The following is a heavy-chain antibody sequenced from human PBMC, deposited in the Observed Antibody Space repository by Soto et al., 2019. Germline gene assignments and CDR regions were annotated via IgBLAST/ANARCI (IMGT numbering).Heavy chain of an antibody. Sequence: PSETLSLTCTVSGGSIIRSDTYYWGWIRQPPGKGLEWIGSVYYSGITYYNPSLRSRVTISVDTSNNEFSLRLNSVTAADTAVYYCARGGGVILGQMVWFDPWGQGTLVTVSS. D-gene: IGHD3-16*01. CDR3: ARGGGVILGQMVWFDP. CDR2: VYYSGIT. J-gene: IGHJ5*02. CDR1: GGSIIRSDTYY. V-gene: IGHV4-39*01.